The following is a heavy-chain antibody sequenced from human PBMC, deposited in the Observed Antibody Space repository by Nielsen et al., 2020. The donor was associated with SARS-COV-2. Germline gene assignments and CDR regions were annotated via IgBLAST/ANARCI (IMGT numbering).Heavy chain of an antibody. CDR3: ARGGTSGALDM. J-gene: IGHJ3*02. CDR2: ISDDNTI. Sequence: GESPKTPRAAPGFPFSSYGMHRVRQAPGKGPEWISYISDDNTIFHADSVKGRFTISRDNAKNTLYLQMNSLRAEDTAVYYCARGGTSGALDMWGPGPMVTVSS. V-gene: IGHV3-48*04. CDR1: GFPFSSYG. D-gene: IGHD1-26*01.